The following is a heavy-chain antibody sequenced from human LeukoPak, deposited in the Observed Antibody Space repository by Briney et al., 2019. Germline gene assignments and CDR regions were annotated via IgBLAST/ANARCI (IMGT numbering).Heavy chain of an antibody. CDR1: GFTFSSYA. V-gene: IGHV3-23*01. D-gene: IGHD1-26*01. Sequence: GGSLRLSCAASGFTFSSYAMSWVRQAPGKGLEWVSAISGSGGSTYYADSVKGRFTISRDNSKNMLYLQMNSLRAEDTAVYYCAKAHRGLNSGSLYWGQGTLVTVSS. CDR2: ISGSGGST. J-gene: IGHJ4*02. CDR3: AKAHRGLNSGSLY.